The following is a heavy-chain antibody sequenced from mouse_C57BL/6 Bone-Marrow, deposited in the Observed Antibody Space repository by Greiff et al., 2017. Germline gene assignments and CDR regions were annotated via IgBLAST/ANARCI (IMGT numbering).Heavy chain of an antibody. D-gene: IGHD2-1*01. V-gene: IGHV5-4*01. CDR3: ARDRINGNLFDY. CDR1: GFTFSSYA. Sequence: VQLKQSGGGLVKPGGSLKLSCAASGFTFSSYAMSWVRQTPEKRLEWVATISDGGSYTYYPDNVKGRFTISRDNAKNNLYLQMSHLKSEDTAMYYCARDRINGNLFDYWGQGTTLTVSS. CDR2: ISDGGSYT. J-gene: IGHJ2*01.